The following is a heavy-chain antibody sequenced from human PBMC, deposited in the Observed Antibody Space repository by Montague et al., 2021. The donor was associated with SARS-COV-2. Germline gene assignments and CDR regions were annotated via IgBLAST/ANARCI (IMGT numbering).Heavy chain of an antibody. CDR2: IYDSGXT. J-gene: IGHJ4*02. D-gene: IGHD6-13*01. CDR1: GGSISSSNYY. CDR3: ARLLSWIAAAGTIHYFDY. V-gene: IGHV4-39*01. Sequence: SETLSLTCTVSGGSISSSNYYWDWIRQPPGKGLEWIGSIYDSGXTXYXXXXKXRVTISVDTSKNQFSLKLSSVTAADTAVYYCARLLSWIAAAGTIHYFDYWGQGTLVTVSS.